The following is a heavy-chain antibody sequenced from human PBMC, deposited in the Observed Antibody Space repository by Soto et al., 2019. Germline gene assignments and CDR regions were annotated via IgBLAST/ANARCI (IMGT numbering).Heavy chain of an antibody. V-gene: IGHV1-69*08. CDR2: IIPILGIA. CDR3: ARDLRYCSGGSCCEYFDY. J-gene: IGHJ4*02. CDR1: GGTFSSYT. D-gene: IGHD2-15*01. Sequence: QVQLVQSGAEVKKPGSSVKVSCKASGGTFSSYTISWVRQAPGQGLEWMGRIIPILGIANYAQKFQDRVTITADKSTSTAYMELSSLRSEDTAVYYCARDLRYCSGGSCCEYFDYWGQGTLVTVSS.